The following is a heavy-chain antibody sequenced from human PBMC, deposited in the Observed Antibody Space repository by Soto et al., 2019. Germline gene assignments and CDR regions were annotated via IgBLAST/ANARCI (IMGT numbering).Heavy chain of an antibody. J-gene: IGHJ4*02. Sequence: EVQLVESGGGLVKPGGSLRLSCVASGFTFSTYSMNWVRQAPGKGLEWVSSISTTSNYRYYADSVKGRFTISRENAKNSLYLQMNRLRAEDTAVYYCARRLSYGDFLFDYWGQGTLVTVSS. CDR3: ARRLSYGDFLFDY. D-gene: IGHD4-17*01. CDR1: GFTFSTYS. CDR2: ISTTSNYR. V-gene: IGHV3-21*01.